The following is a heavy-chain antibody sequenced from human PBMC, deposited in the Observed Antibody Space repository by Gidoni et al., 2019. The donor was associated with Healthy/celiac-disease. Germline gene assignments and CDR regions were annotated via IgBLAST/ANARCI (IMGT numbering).Heavy chain of an antibody. CDR2: IKQDGSEK. CDR1: GFTFSSYW. CDR3: ARSVPYSSGWYRATFPGHFDY. J-gene: IGHJ4*02. Sequence: EVQLVESGGGLVQPGGSLRLSCAASGFTFSSYWMSWVRQAPGKGLGWVANIKQDGSEKYYVDSVKGRFTISRDNAKNSLYLQMNSLRAEDTAVYYCARSVPYSSGWYRATFPGHFDYWGQGTLVTVSS. V-gene: IGHV3-7*04. D-gene: IGHD6-19*01.